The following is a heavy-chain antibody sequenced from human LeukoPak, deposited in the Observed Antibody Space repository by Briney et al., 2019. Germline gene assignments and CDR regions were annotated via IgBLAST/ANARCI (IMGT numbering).Heavy chain of an antibody. CDR3: ARGGVVARIFDF. D-gene: IGHD6-19*01. CDR1: GGSISGYY. Sequence: KSSETLSLTCTVSGGSISGYYWSWIRQPPGKGLEWIGYIHYSGSTNYNPSLKSQVSVSVDTSKNQFSLKLSSVTATDTAVYYCARGGVVARIFDFWGPGSLVTVSS. CDR2: IHYSGST. J-gene: IGHJ4*02. V-gene: IGHV4-59*01.